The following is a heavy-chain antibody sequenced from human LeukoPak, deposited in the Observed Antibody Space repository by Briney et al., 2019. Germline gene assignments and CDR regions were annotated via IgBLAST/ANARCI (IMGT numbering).Heavy chain of an antibody. J-gene: IGHJ5*02. Sequence: PGRSLRLSCAASGFTFSSYAMHWVRQAPGKGLEWVAVISYDGSNKYYADSVKGRFTISRDNSKNTLYLQMNSLRAEDTAVYYCAKKLELPGTDPWGQGTLVTVSS. CDR1: GFTFSSYA. V-gene: IGHV3-30-3*02. CDR3: AKKLELPGTDP. D-gene: IGHD1-7*01. CDR2: ISYDGSNK.